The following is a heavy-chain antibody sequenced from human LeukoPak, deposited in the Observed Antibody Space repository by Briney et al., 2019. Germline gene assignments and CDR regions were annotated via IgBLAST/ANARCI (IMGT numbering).Heavy chain of an antibody. Sequence: GASVKVSCKASGYSFTSYGISWVRQAPGQGLEWMGWISAYNGNTNYAQNLQGRVTMTTDTSTSTAYMELRSLRSDDMAVYYCARDLVSLVGVPYYFDYWGQGTLVTVSS. CDR2: ISAYNGNT. V-gene: IGHV1-18*03. CDR3: ARDLVSLVGVPYYFDY. D-gene: IGHD1-26*01. CDR1: GYSFTSYG. J-gene: IGHJ4*02.